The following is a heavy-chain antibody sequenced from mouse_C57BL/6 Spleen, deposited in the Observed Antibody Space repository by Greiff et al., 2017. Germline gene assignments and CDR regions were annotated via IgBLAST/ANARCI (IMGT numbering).Heavy chain of an antibody. CDR2: IYPRSGNT. V-gene: IGHV1-81*01. J-gene: IGHJ3*01. CDR3: AQWRDLCPAY. D-gene: IGHD2-3*01. Sequence: VQLQQSGAELARPGASVKLSCKASGYTFTSSGISWVKQRTGQGLEWIGEIYPRSGNTYYNEKFKGKATLTADKSSSTAYMELRSLTSEDSAVFFCAQWRDLCPAYWGQGTLLTVSA. CDR1: GYTFTSSG.